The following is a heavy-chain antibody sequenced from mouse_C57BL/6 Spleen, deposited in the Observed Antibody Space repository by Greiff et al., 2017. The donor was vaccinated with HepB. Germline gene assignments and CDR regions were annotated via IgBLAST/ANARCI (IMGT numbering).Heavy chain of an antibody. J-gene: IGHJ1*03. CDR2: IDPSDSET. CDR3: SRSAVMITYWYFDV. CDR1: GYTFTSYW. V-gene: IGHV1-52*01. D-gene: IGHD2-4*01. Sequence: QVQLQQSGAELVRPGSSVKLSCKASGYTFTSYWMHWVKQRPIQGLEWIGNIDPSDSETHYNQKFKDKATLTVDKSSSTAYMQLSSLTSEDSAVYYCSRSAVMITYWYFDVWGTGTTVTVSS.